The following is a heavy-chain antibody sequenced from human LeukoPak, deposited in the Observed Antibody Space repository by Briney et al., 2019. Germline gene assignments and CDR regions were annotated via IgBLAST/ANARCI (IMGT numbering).Heavy chain of an antibody. CDR1: ACTFSSYE. CDR3: ARERMATIFLNAFDI. V-gene: IGHV3-48*03. D-gene: IGHD5-24*01. CDR2: IDSRGSTI. J-gene: IGHJ3*02. Sequence: GGSLRLSCAASACTFSSYEMNWVRQAPGKGLEWVSYIDSRGSTIYYADSVKGRFTISRDNAKNSLYLQMNSLRAEDTAVYYCARERMATIFLNAFDIWGQGSMVTVSS.